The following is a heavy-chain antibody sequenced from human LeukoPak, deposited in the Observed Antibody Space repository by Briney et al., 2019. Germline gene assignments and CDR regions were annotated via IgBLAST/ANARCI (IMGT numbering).Heavy chain of an antibody. Sequence: SETLSLTCTVSGGSISSSSYYWGWIRQPPGKGLEWIGSIHYSGSTYYNPSLKSRVTISVGTSKNQFSLKLSSVAAADTAVYYCASGPEPYSGSYYEGGPYNWFDPWGQGTLVTVSS. D-gene: IGHD1-26*01. CDR2: IHYSGST. CDR1: GGSISSSSYY. J-gene: IGHJ5*02. V-gene: IGHV4-39*07. CDR3: ASGPEPYSGSYYEGGPYNWFDP.